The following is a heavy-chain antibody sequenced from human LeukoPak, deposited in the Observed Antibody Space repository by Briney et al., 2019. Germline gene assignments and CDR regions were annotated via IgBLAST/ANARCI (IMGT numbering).Heavy chain of an antibody. J-gene: IGHJ4*02. D-gene: IGHD5-12*01. CDR1: GFTFGSYW. V-gene: IGHV3-74*03. CDR2: INSDGSSI. CDR3: AREGRVSGYDFDC. Sequence: GGSLRLSCAASGFTFGSYWMHWVRQAPGKGLVWVSRINSDGSSITYADSVKGRFTISRDNAKNTLYLQMNSLRVEDTAVYYCAREGRVSGYDFDCWGQGTLVTVSS.